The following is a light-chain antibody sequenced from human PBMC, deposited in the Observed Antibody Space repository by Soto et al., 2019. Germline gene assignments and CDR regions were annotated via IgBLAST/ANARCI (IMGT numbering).Light chain of an antibody. V-gene: IGKV1-5*01. CDR1: QSISSW. CDR2: DVS. J-gene: IGKJ2*01. Sequence: DIQMTQSPSTLSASVGDRVTITCRASQSISSWLAWYQQKPGKAPKLLIYDVSSLESGVPSRFSGSGSGTEFTLTISSLQPDDFATYYCQQYNSYSPYTFGQGTKLAIK. CDR3: QQYNSYSPYT.